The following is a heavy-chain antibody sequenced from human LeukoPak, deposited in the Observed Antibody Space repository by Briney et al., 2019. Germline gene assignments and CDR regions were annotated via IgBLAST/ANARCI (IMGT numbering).Heavy chain of an antibody. V-gene: IGHV3-7*01. D-gene: IGHD6-6*01. CDR1: RFTFSSYW. CDR3: AREGSSSFLRFYYYYMDV. CDR2: IKQDGSEK. Sequence: GGSLRLSCAASRFTFSSYWMSWVRQAPGKGLECVADIKQDGSEKYYVDSVKGRFTISRDNAKNSLYLQMNSLRAEDTAVYYCAREGSSSFLRFYYYYMDVWGKGTTVTVSS. J-gene: IGHJ6*03.